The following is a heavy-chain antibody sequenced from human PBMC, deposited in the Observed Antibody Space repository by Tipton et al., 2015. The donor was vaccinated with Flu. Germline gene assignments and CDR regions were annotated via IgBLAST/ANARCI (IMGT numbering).Heavy chain of an antibody. CDR1: GGSISGDNW. D-gene: IGHD1-14*01. J-gene: IGHJ6*02. CDR3: AKAAKAGNHYYGLGV. CDR2: IYHHGST. V-gene: IGHV4-4*02. Sequence: GLVKPSGTLSLTCAVSGGSISGDNWWSWVRQPPGRGLEWIGEIYHHGSTNYNPSIESRVTISVDTSNNQFSLKLSSVTAADSAVYYCAKAAKAGNHYYGLGVWRQGTTVTVSS.